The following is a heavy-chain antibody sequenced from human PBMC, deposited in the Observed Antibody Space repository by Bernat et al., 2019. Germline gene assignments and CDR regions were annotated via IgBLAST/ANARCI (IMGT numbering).Heavy chain of an antibody. Sequence: DVQLVESGGGLVQPGGSLRLACAASGFTVSSNYMSWVRQAPGKGLELVSVLYSGGSTYYADSVKGRFTISRDNSKNTLYLQMNSLRAEDTAVYFCERERHSGSYEFDYWGKGTLVTISS. CDR1: GFTVSSNY. CDR2: LYSGGST. D-gene: IGHD1-26*01. J-gene: IGHJ4*02. V-gene: IGHV3-66*01. CDR3: ERERHSGSYEFDY.